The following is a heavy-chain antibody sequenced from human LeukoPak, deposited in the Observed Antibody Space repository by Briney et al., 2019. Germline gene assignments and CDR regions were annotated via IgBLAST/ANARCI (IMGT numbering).Heavy chain of an antibody. V-gene: IGHV5-51*01. CDR3: ARALVGATTLDI. CDR1: GYTFTTSW. D-gene: IGHD1-26*01. J-gene: IGHJ3*02. Sequence: LGESLKISCKGSGYTFTTSWIGWVRQMPGKGLEWMGVIYPGDSDTRYSPSFQGQVTISADKSISTAYLQWSSLKASDTAIFYCARALVGATTLDIWGQGTMVTVSS. CDR2: IYPGDSDT.